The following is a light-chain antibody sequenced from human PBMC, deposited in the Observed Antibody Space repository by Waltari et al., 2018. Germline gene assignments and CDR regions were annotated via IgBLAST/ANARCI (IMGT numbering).Light chain of an antibody. V-gene: IGLV2-23*02. CDR1: SSDVGTYNL. CDR2: EVT. Sequence: QSALTQPASVSGSPGQSITITCTGTSSDVGTYNLVSWFQQHPGLVPKLIIYEVTKRPSWVSNRFSGSKSGNTASLTISGLQAEDDADYYCFSRSGTRIPVVFGGGTKLTVL. CDR3: FSRSGTRIPVV. J-gene: IGLJ2*01.